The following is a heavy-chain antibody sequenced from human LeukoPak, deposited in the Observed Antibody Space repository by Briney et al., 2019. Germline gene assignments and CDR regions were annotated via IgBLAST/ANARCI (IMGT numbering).Heavy chain of an antibody. CDR3: ARRGYSGYDSPLGY. V-gene: IGHV5-51*01. Sequence: RGASLKISCKGSGYSFTSYWIAWVRQLPGKGLEWMGIIYPGDSDTRYSPSFQGQVTISADKSIAYLPWGGLKASDTAMYYCARRGYSGYDSPLGYWGQGTLVTVSS. D-gene: IGHD5-12*01. CDR1: GYSFTSYW. CDR2: IYPGDSDT. J-gene: IGHJ4*02.